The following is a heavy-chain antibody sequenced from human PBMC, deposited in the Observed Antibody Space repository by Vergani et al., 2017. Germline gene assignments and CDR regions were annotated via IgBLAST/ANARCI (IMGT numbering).Heavy chain of an antibody. V-gene: IGHV4-59*01. CDR1: GGSISSYY. J-gene: IGHJ4*02. CDR3: ARPVDIVTYYPWYY. CDR2: IYYSGST. D-gene: IGHD3-9*01. Sequence: QVQLQESGPGLVKPSETLSLTCTVSGGSISSYYWSWIRQPPGKGLEWIGYIYYSGSTNYNPSLKSRVTISVDTSKNQFSLKLSSVTAADTAVYYCARPVDIVTYYPWYYWGQGTLVTVSS.